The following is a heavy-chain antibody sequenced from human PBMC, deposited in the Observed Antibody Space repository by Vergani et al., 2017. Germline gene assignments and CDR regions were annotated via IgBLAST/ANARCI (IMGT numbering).Heavy chain of an antibody. CDR3: AKGYFVSGNYLFDY. Sequence: EVQLVESGGGLVKPGGSLRLSCTASGFTLNNYSMNWVRQAPGKGLEWVSGISGSGVSAYYTDYLKGRFTISRNNSKNMLFLQMNNLRTEDTAIYYCAKGYFVSGNYLFDYWGQGTLVTVSS. D-gene: IGHD3-9*01. CDR2: ISGSGVSA. V-gene: IGHV3-23*04. CDR1: GFTLNNYS. J-gene: IGHJ4*02.